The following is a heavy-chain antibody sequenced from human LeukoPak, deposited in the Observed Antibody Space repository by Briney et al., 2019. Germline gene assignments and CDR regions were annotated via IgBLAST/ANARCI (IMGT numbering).Heavy chain of an antibody. CDR3: ARADGYSSGWALDY. D-gene: IGHD6-19*01. J-gene: IGHJ4*02. V-gene: IGHV4-4*02. CDR1: GGSISSSNW. CDR2: IYHSGST. Sequence: SGTLSLTCAVSGGSISSSNWWSWVRQPPGKGLEWIGEIYHSGSTNYNPSLKSRVTISVDKSKNQFSLKLSSVTAADTAVYYCARADGYSSGWALDYWGQGTLVTVSS.